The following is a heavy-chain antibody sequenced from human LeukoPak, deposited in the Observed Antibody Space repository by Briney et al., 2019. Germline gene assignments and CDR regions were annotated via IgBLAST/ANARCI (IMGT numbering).Heavy chain of an antibody. Sequence: GGSLRLSCAASGFTSSSYALNWVRQAPGKGLEWVATVSGSGDRMYHADSVKGRFTISRDNSKNTMYLQMNSLRAEDTALYYCAKAAAAPGFDFWGQGTLVTVSS. CDR2: VSGSGDRM. CDR3: AKAAAAPGFDF. D-gene: IGHD6-13*01. CDR1: GFTSSSYA. V-gene: IGHV3-23*01. J-gene: IGHJ4*02.